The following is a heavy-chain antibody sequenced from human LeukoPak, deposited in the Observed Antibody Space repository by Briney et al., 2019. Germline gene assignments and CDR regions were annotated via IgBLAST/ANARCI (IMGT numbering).Heavy chain of an antibody. CDR2: IWYDGSNK. CDR3: ARERAAAGTWYYYYGMDV. Sequence: GGSLRLSCAASGFTFSSYGMHWVRQAPGKGLEWVAVIWYDGSNKYYADSVKGRFTISRDNSKNTLYLQMNSLRAEDTAVYYCARERAAAGTWYYYYGMDVWGQGTTVTVSS. D-gene: IGHD6-13*01. CDR1: GFTFSSYG. J-gene: IGHJ6*02. V-gene: IGHV3-33*01.